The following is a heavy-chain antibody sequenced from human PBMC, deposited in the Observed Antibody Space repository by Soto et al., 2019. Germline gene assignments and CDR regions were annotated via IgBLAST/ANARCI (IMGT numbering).Heavy chain of an antibody. J-gene: IGHJ6*02. CDR2: IYSGGST. Sequence: GGSLRLSCAASGFTVSSNYMSWVRQAPGKGLEWVSVIYSGGSTYYADSVKGRFTISRDSSKNTLYLQMNSLRAEDTAVYYCARDARGSYGMDVWGQGTTVTVSS. CDR3: ARDARGSYGMDV. CDR1: GFTVSSNY. D-gene: IGHD1-26*01. V-gene: IGHV3-53*01.